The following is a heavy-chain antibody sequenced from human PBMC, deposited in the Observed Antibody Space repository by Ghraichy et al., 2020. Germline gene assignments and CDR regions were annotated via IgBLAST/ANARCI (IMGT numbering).Heavy chain of an antibody. D-gene: IGHD3-3*01. J-gene: IGHJ4*02. CDR1: GGTFSSYA. Sequence: SVKVSCKASGGTFSSYAISWVRQAPGQGLEWMGRIIPILGIANYAQKFQGRVTITADKSTSTAYMELSSLRSEDTAVYYCARGDRFLEWLLLVYWGQGTLVTVSS. CDR3: ARGDRFLEWLLLVY. CDR2: IIPILGIA. V-gene: IGHV1-69*04.